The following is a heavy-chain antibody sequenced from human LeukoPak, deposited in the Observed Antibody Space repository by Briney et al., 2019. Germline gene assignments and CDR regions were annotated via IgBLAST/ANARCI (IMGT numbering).Heavy chain of an antibody. V-gene: IGHV1-2*02. D-gene: IGHD2-2*01. CDR1: GYTFTGYY. CDR2: INPNSGGT. CDR3: SLGYCSSTSCYSDDAFDI. Sequence: ASVKVSCKASGYTFTGYYMHWVRQAPGQGGEWMGWINPNSGGTNYAQKFQGRVTMTRDTSISTAYMELSRLRSDDTAVYYCSLGYCSSTSCYSDDAFDIWGQGTMVTVSS. J-gene: IGHJ3*02.